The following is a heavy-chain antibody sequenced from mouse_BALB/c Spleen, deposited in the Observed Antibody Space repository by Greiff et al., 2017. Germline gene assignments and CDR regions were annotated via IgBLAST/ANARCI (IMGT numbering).Heavy chain of an antibody. V-gene: IGHV10-3*03. J-gene: IGHJ3*01. Sequence: EVKLVESGGGLVQPKGSLKLSCAASGFTFNTYAMHWVCQAPGKGLEWVARIRSKSNNYATYYADSVKDRFTISRDDSQSMLYLQMNNLKTEDTAMYYCVREGYCGSMAYWGQGTLVTVSA. CDR3: VREGYCGSMAY. CDR1: GFTFNTYA. D-gene: IGHD1-1*01. CDR2: IRSKSNNYAT.